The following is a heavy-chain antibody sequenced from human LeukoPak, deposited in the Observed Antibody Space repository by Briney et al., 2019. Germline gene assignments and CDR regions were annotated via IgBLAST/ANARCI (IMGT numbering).Heavy chain of an antibody. CDR1: GFTLSSYG. V-gene: IGHV3-30*18. CDR2: ISYDGSNK. Sequence: GGSLRLSCAASGFTLSSYGMHWVRQAPGKGLEWVAVISYDGSNKYYADSVKGRFTISRDNSKNTLYLQMNSLRAEDTAVYYCAKAPRGIAVAGDYYFDYWGQGTPVTVSS. D-gene: IGHD6-19*01. CDR3: AKAPRGIAVAGDYYFDY. J-gene: IGHJ4*02.